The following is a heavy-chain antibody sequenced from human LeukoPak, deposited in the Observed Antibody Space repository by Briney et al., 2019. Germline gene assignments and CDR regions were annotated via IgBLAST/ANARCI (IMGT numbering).Heavy chain of an antibody. J-gene: IGHJ4*02. D-gene: IGHD1-26*01. Sequence: SETLSLTCTVSGYSISSGYYWGWIRQPPGKGLEWIGSIYHSGSTYYNPSLKSRVTISVDTSKNQFSLKLSSVTAADTAVYYCARQSRLGATHFDYWGQGTLVTVSS. CDR1: GYSISSGYY. CDR3: ARQSRLGATHFDY. CDR2: IYHSGST. V-gene: IGHV4-38-2*02.